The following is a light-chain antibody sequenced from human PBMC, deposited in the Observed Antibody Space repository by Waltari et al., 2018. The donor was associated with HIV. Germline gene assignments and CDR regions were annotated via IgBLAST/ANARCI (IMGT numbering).Light chain of an antibody. CDR1: QNITNK. V-gene: IGKV3D-15*01. CDR2: DAS. Sequence: EVVLTQAPSPLSVSLWEGASLSCMASQNITNKLGWYQQKAGQAPRLLIYDASRRATAIPDRFSGSGSGTEFNLTISRLVFEDVAVYVCQQYKYWPETFGQGTKVEIK. J-gene: IGKJ1*01. CDR3: QQYKYWPET.